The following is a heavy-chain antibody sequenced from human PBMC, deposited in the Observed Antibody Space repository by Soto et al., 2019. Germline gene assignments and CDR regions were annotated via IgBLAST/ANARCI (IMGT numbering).Heavy chain of an antibody. CDR3: ARDGYCSSTSCYVDYYYYGMDV. V-gene: IGHV3-7*05. Sequence: GGSLRLSCAASGFTFSSYWMSWVRQAPGKGLEWVANIKQDGSEKYYVDSVKGRFTISRDNAKNSLYLQMNSLRAEDTAVYYCARDGYCSSTSCYVDYYYYGMDVWGQGTTVTVSS. CDR1: GFTFSSYW. J-gene: IGHJ6*02. CDR2: IKQDGSEK. D-gene: IGHD2-2*03.